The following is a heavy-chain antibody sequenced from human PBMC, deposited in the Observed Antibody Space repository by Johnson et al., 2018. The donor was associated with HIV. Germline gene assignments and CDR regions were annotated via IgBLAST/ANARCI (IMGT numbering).Heavy chain of an antibody. CDR2: IYSGGST. CDR3: AKVVTSSSSWQDDAFDT. Sequence: QVQLVESGGGVIRPGGSLRLSCAASGFTFSSYGMHWVRQAPGKGLEWVAVIYSGGSTYYADSVEGRFTISRDNSKSTLYLQMSSLKAEDTAVYYCAKVVTSSSSWQDDAFDTWGQGTMVTVSS. J-gene: IGHJ3*02. V-gene: IGHV3-NL1*01. D-gene: IGHD6-13*01. CDR1: GFTFSSYG.